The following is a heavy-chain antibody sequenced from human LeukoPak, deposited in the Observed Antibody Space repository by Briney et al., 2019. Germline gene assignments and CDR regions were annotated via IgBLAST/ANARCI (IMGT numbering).Heavy chain of an antibody. J-gene: IGHJ4*02. CDR1: GFTFSSYS. CDR3: ARDVSRPSWIQLYY. V-gene: IGHV3-21*01. CDR2: ITRSSIYI. Sequence: GGSLRLSCAVSGFTFSSYSMNWVRQAPGKGLEWVSSITRSSIYIYYGDSVKGRFTISRDNAKNSLYLQMNSLRVEDTAVYYCARDVSRPSWIQLYYWGQGTLVTVSS. D-gene: IGHD5-18*01.